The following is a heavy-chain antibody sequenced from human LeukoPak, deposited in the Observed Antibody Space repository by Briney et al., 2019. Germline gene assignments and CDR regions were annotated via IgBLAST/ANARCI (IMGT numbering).Heavy chain of an antibody. CDR1: GGSFSGYY. J-gene: IGHJ5*02. V-gene: IGHV4-34*01. CDR2: INHSGST. CDR3: ARSSSDYSDSWFDP. D-gene: IGHD3-10*01. Sequence: PSETLSLTCAVYGGSFSGYYWSWIRQPPGKGLEWIGEINHSGSTNYNPSLRSRVTISVDTSKNQFSLKLSSVTAADTAVYYCARSSSDYSDSWFDPWGQGTLVTVSS.